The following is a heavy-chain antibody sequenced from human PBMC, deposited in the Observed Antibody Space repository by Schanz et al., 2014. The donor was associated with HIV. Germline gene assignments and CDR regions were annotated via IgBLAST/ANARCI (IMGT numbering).Heavy chain of an antibody. Sequence: QVRLVQSGGGVVQPGRSLRLSCAASGFTFSNYAIHWARQAPGKGLEWVAVISHDGYNKYYADSVKGRFTISRGNSKNTLYLQMNSLRAEDTAVYYCAKGGFYGDYVSYYYGLDVWGQGTTVTVSS. CDR3: AKGGFYGDYVSYYYGLDV. D-gene: IGHD4-17*01. CDR1: GFTFSNYA. V-gene: IGHV3-30-3*01. J-gene: IGHJ6*02. CDR2: ISHDGYNK.